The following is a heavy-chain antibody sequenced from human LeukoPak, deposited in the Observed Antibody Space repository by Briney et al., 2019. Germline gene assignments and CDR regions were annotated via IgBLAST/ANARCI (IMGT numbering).Heavy chain of an antibody. Sequence: PGRSLRLSCAASGFTFSSHGMHWVRQVPGKGLEWVAVIWYDGSNKYYADSVKGRFTISRDNSKNTLYLQMNSLRAEDTAVYYCARAQYYYDSSGYYYDYYYYGMDVWGQGTTVTVSS. V-gene: IGHV3-33*01. CDR3: ARAQYYYDSSGYYYDYYYYGMDV. D-gene: IGHD3-22*01. CDR1: GFTFSSHG. J-gene: IGHJ6*02. CDR2: IWYDGSNK.